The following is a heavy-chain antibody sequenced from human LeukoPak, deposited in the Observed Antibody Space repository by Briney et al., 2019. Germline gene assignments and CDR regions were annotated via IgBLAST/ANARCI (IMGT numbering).Heavy chain of an antibody. CDR2: ISAYNGNT. D-gene: IGHD3-9*01. CDR1: GYTFTSYG. V-gene: IGHV1-18*01. Sequence: ALVKVSCKASGYTFTSYGISWVRQAPGQGLEWMGWISAYNGNTNYAQKLQGRVTMTTDTSTSTAYMELRSLRSDDTAVYYCARIQYYDILTGPPHGAFDIWGQGTMVTVSS. J-gene: IGHJ3*02. CDR3: ARIQYYDILTGPPHGAFDI.